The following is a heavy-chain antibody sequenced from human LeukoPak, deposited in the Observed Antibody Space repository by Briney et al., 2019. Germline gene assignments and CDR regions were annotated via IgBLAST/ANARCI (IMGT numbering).Heavy chain of an antibody. CDR1: GYSISSGYY. CDR3: ARHPDYDFWSGYWGWFDP. Sequence: PSETLSLTCAVSGYSISSGYYWGWIRQPPGKGPEWIGSIYHSGSTYYNPSLKSRVTISVDTSKNQFSLKLSSVTAADTAVYYCARHPDYDFWSGYWGWFDPWGQGTLVTVSS. V-gene: IGHV4-38-2*01. D-gene: IGHD3-3*01. J-gene: IGHJ5*02. CDR2: IYHSGST.